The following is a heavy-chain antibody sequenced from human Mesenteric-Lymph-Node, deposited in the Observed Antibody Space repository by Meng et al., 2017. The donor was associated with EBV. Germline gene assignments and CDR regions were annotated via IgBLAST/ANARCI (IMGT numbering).Heavy chain of an antibody. CDR2: IYWDDGQ. CDR3: AYSEWLRFFGP. J-gene: IGHJ5*02. Sequence: QSTLKESGPTLVKPPPTLTLTCTFSGFSLTDGVGVGWIRQAPGKALEWLALIYWDDGQHYSPSLKSRLTITKDTSRKQVVLRMTNMDPVDTATYYCAYSEWLRFFGPWGQGTLVTVSS. D-gene: IGHD3-3*01. CDR1: GFSLTDGVG. V-gene: IGHV2-5*02.